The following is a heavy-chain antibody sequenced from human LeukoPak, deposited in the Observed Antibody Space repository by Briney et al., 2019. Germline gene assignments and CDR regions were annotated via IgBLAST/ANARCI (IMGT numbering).Heavy chain of an antibody. CDR1: GGSFSGYY. D-gene: IGHD3-10*01. CDR2: INHSGST. V-gene: IGHV4-34*01. CDR3: ARGLRRLSMVRGARRPNWSDP. J-gene: IGHJ5*02. Sequence: SETLSLTCAVYGGSFSGYYWSWIRQPPGKGLEWIGEINHSGSTNYNPSLKSRVTISVDTSKNQFSLKLSSVTAADTAVYYCARGLRRLSMVRGARRPNWSDPWGQGTLVTVSS.